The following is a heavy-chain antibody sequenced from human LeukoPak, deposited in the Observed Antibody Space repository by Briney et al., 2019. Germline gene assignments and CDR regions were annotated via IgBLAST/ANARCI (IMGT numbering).Heavy chain of an antibody. J-gene: IGHJ3*02. CDR2: IRYDGNNK. D-gene: IGHD1-26*01. V-gene: IGHV3-30*02. CDR1: GFTFSSYG. CDR3: ARERGSYYSDAFDI. Sequence: GGSLRLSCAASGFTFSSYGMHWVRQAPGKGLEWVAFIRYDGNNKYYADSVKGRFTISRDNSKNTLYLQMKSLRPEDTAVYYCARERGSYYSDAFDIWGQGTMVTVSS.